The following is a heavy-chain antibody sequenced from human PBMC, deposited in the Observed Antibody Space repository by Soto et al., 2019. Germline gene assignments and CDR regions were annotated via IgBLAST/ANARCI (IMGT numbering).Heavy chain of an antibody. CDR3: AIEWRTSGDLYY. CDR2: ISYDGSIK. J-gene: IGHJ4*02. D-gene: IGHD3-10*01. CDR1: GFTFSSNS. V-gene: IGHV3-30-3*01. Sequence: QVQLVESGGGVVQPGRSLRLSCAASGFTFSSNSIQRVRQAPGKGLEWVAVISYDGSIKYYADSLKGRFTISRDNSKNTAYLQMNSLRAEDTAVFYCAIEWRTSGDLYYWGQGTLVIVSS.